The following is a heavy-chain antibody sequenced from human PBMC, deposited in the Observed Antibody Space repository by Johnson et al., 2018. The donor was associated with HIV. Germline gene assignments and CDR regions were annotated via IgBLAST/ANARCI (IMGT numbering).Heavy chain of an antibody. CDR2: ISSSGTNV. D-gene: IGHD3-22*01. Sequence: VQLVESGGGLVQPGGSLRLSCAASGFTFSDYYMTWIRQTPGKGLEWVSYISSSGTNVYYPDSVRGRFSLSRDNTKHSLYLQMNSLRAEDTALYYCARDRGYWDAFDIWGQGTMVTVSS. J-gene: IGHJ3*02. V-gene: IGHV3-11*04. CDR1: GFTFSDYY. CDR3: ARDRGYWDAFDI.